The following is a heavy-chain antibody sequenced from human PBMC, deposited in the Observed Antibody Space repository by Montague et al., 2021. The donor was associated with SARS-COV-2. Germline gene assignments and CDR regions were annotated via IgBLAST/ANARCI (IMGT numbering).Heavy chain of an antibody. V-gene: IGHV3-11*01. CDR3: ARDQGGYGTFDI. J-gene: IGHJ3*02. Sequence: SLRLSCAASGFIFSDYYMTWIRQAPGKGLEWVSHLSGSGSKTYSAASVKGRFTISRDTANNSVYLQMKFLGAEDTAVYYCARDQGGYGTFDIWGQGTMVTVSS. CDR2: LSGSGSKT. CDR1: GFIFSDYY. D-gene: IGHD5-12*01.